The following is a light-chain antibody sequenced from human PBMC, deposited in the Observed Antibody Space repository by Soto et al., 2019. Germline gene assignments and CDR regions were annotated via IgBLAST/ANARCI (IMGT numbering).Light chain of an antibody. Sequence: EMVLTQSPDLLSLSPGERATLSCKASQSVSSNLAWYQQKPGQAPRLLIYGSSTRATGIPARFSGSGSGTEFTLTISSLQSEDFAVYYCQQYNNWPPWTFGQGPKVDIK. CDR2: GSS. CDR1: QSVSSN. J-gene: IGKJ1*01. V-gene: IGKV3-15*01. CDR3: QQYNNWPPWT.